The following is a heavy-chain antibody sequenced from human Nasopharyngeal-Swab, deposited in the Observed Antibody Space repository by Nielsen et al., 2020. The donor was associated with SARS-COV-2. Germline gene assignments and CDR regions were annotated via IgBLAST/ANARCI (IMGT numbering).Heavy chain of an antibody. J-gene: IGHJ4*02. V-gene: IGHV1-18*04. CDR2: INAGNGNT. CDR1: GYTFTSYG. D-gene: IGHD3-10*01. CDR3: ARDTSMVRGVIITGDDY. Sequence: ASVKVSCKASGYTFTSYGISWVRQAPGQGLEWMGWINAGNGNTKYSQKFQGRVTITRDTSASTAYMELSSLRSEDTAVYYCARDTSMVRGVIITGDDYWGQGTLVTVSS.